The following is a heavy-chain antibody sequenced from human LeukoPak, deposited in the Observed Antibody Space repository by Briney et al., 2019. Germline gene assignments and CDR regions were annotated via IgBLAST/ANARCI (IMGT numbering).Heavy chain of an antibody. V-gene: IGHV3-48*04. Sequence: GGSLRLSCAASGFSFRSYSMNWVRQSPGKGLEWISYIGGGDRIYYADSMRGRLTISRDNAKNSVYLQMNSLRVEDTAVYYCVRGGQGRDDYFDYWGQGTLVTVSS. J-gene: IGHJ4*02. CDR2: IGGGDRI. CDR1: GFSFRSYS. CDR3: VRGGQGRDDYFDY.